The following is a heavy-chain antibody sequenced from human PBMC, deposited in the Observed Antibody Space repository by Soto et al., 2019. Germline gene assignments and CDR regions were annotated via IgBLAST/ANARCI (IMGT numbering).Heavy chain of an antibody. V-gene: IGHV4-59*01. CDR3: ARCFSGNYPSRPEEKYYFDS. CDR2: IYYSGYT. J-gene: IGHJ4*02. D-gene: IGHD1-26*01. CDR1: VDSIRIYY. Sequence: PAEALCLTCTVSVDSIRIYYWGWIRQPPGKGLDWIGYIYYSGYTSYNPSLKSRVTIPVDTSKNQFSLKLNSVTAADTAVYYCARCFSGNYPSRPEEKYYFDSWGQGTMVTVSS.